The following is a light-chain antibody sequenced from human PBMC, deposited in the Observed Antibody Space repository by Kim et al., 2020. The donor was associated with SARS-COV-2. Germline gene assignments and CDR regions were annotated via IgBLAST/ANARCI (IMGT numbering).Light chain of an antibody. CDR2: GTS. Sequence: LAPGERVILPCRASQSVADNHLAWFQQEPGQAPRLLIYGTSSRATDIPDRFSGSGSGTDFTLTISRLEPEDSAVYYCQQYDRPPYTFGQGTKLEIK. CDR1: QSVADNH. J-gene: IGKJ2*01. CDR3: QQYDRPPYT. V-gene: IGKV3-20*01.